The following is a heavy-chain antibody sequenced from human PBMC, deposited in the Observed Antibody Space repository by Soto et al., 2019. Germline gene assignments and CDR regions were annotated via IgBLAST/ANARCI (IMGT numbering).Heavy chain of an antibody. V-gene: IGHV6-1*01. CDR1: GDSVSSNSAA. CDR3: ARSVGGGDLHLTWYYYVMDV. J-gene: IGHJ6*02. CDR2: TYYRSKWYN. Sequence: PSQTLSLTCAISGDSVSSNSAAWNWIRQSPSRGLEWLGRTYYRSKWYNDYAVSVKSRITINPDTSKNQFSLQLNSVTPEDTAVYYCARSVGGGDLHLTWYYYVMDVWGQGTTVTVS. D-gene: IGHD2-21*02.